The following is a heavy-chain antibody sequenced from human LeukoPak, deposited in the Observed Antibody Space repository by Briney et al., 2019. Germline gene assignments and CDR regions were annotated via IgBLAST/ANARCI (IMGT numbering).Heavy chain of an antibody. CDR3: ARGSVGATILSAFDI. CDR2: ISSSGSTI. Sequence: GGSLRLSCAASGVTFSSYEMNWVRQAPGKGLEWVSYISSSGSTIYYADSVKGRFTISRDNAKNSLYLQMNSLRAEDTAVYYCARGSVGATILSAFDIWGQGTMVTVSS. J-gene: IGHJ3*02. D-gene: IGHD1-26*01. CDR1: GVTFSSYE. V-gene: IGHV3-48*03.